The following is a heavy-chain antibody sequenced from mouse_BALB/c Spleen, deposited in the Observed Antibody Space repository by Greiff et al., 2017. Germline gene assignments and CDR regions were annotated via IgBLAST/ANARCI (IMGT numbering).Heavy chain of an antibody. J-gene: IGHJ4*01. Sequence: EVQLVESGGGLVKPGGSLKLSCAASGFTFSSYAMSWVRQSPEKRLEWVAEISSGGSYTYYPDTVTGRFTISRDNAKNTLYLEMSSLRSEDTAMYYCARGITTYGAMDYWGQGTSVTVSS. CDR1: GFTFSSYA. CDR3: ARGITTYGAMDY. D-gene: IGHD1-1*01. V-gene: IGHV5-9-4*01. CDR2: ISSGGSYT.